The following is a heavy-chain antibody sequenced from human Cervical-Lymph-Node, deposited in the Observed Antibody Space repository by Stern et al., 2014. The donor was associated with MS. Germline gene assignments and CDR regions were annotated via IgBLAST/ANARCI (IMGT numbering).Heavy chain of an antibody. Sequence: QLVQSGGGLVQPGGSLRLSCAASGFTFSSYDMHWVRQATGKGLEWVSAIGTAGDTYYPGSVKGRFTISRENAKNSLYLQMNSLRAGDTAVYYCARGNGYCSGGSCYWFDPWGQGTLVTVSS. CDR1: GFTFSSYD. CDR2: IGTAGDT. J-gene: IGHJ5*02. D-gene: IGHD2-15*01. CDR3: ARGNGYCSGGSCYWFDP. V-gene: IGHV3-13*01.